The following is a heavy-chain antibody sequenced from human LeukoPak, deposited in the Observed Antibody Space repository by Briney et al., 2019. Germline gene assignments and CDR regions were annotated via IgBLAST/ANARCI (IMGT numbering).Heavy chain of an antibody. CDR2: IYYSGST. V-gene: IGHV4-59*01. D-gene: IGHD3-3*01. Sequence: SETLSLTCTVSGGSISSYYWSWIRQPPGKGLEWIGYIYYSGSTNYNPSLKSRVTISVDTSKNQFSLKLSSVTAADTAVYYCARVGYDFWCGQESYYFDYWGQGTLVTVSS. CDR1: GGSISSYY. CDR3: ARVGYDFWCGQESYYFDY. J-gene: IGHJ4*02.